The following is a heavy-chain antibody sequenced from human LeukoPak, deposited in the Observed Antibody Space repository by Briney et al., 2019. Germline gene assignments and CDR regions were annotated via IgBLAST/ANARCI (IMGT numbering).Heavy chain of an antibody. CDR1: GYTFTGYY. Sequence: GASVKVSCKASGYTFTGYYMHWVRQAPGQGLEWIGWINPNSGGTNYAQKFQGRVTMTRDTSISTAYMELSRLSSDDTDVYYCARDESVLWFGELLYLFDYWGQGTLVSVCS. J-gene: IGHJ4*02. V-gene: IGHV1-2*02. CDR3: ARDESVLWFGELLYLFDY. D-gene: IGHD3-10*01. CDR2: INPNSGGT.